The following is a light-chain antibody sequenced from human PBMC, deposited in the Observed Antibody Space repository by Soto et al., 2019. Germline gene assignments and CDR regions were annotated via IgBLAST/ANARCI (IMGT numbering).Light chain of an antibody. CDR2: EVS. CDR3: SSYASSTAYV. Sequence: QSALTQPASVFVSPGQSVTISCTGTSSDVGGYNYVSWYKLHPGKAPKLMVYEVSYRPSGVSSRFSGSTSANTASLTISGLQAEDEADYYCSSYASSTAYVFGTGTKVTVL. V-gene: IGLV2-14*01. J-gene: IGLJ1*01. CDR1: SSDVGGYNY.